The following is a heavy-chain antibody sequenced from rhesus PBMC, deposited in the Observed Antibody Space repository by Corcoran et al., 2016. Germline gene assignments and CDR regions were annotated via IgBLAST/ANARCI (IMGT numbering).Heavy chain of an antibody. Sequence: EVQLVESGGGLAKPGGSLRLSCAASGFSFSVYYMYWVRQAPGKGLEWVSGISYTGGSKYYADLVNGRFTIYRENAKKPLSLQMDSLRAEDTAVYYCARDSIAGTTRSGLDSWGQGVVVTVSS. V-gene: IGHV3S18*01. J-gene: IGHJ6*01. CDR2: ISYTGGSK. CDR1: GFSFSVYY. D-gene: IGHD1-1-1*01. CDR3: ARDSIAGTTRSGLDS.